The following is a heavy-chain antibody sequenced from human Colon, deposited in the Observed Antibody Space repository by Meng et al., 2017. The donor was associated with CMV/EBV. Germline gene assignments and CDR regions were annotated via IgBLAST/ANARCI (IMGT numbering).Heavy chain of an antibody. J-gene: IGHJ4*02. D-gene: IGHD6-13*01. V-gene: IGHV3-23*03. CDR1: GITFSSYA. CDR3: AREEGYTRPHYFDY. CDR2: IYSDGGTT. Sequence: GGSLRLSCAASGITFSSYAMTWVRQAPGKGLEWVAVIYSDGGTTDYADSVKGRFTISRDNSKNMLYLQMNSLRADDTAVYYCAREEGYTRPHYFDYWGQGTLVTVSS.